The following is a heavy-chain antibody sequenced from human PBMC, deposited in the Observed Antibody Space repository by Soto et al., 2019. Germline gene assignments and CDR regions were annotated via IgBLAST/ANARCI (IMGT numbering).Heavy chain of an antibody. D-gene: IGHD3-22*01. CDR3: ASSFPPDSSGYYYFDYYYGMDV. V-gene: IGHV3-7*01. CDR1: GFTFSSYW. Sequence: EVQLVESGGGLVQPGGSLRLSCAASGFTFSSYWMSWVRQAPGKGLEWVANIKQDGSEKYYVDSVKGRFTISRDNAKNSLYLQMNSLRAEDTAVYYCASSFPPDSSGYYYFDYYYGMDVWGQGTTVTVSS. CDR2: IKQDGSEK. J-gene: IGHJ6*02.